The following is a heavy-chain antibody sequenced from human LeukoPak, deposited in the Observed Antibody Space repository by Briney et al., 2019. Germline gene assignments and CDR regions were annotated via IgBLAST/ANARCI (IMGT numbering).Heavy chain of an antibody. J-gene: IGHJ4*02. CDR2: IYYSGST. CDR3: AGPGAGDLDY. CDR1: GGSISSGGYY. V-gene: IGHV4-31*03. Sequence: PSQTLSLTCTVSGGSISSGGYYWCWIRQHPGKGLEWIGYIYYSGSTYYNPSLKSRVTISVDTSKNHFSLKLSSVTAADTAVYYCAGPGAGDLDYWGQGTLVTVSS. D-gene: IGHD3-10*01.